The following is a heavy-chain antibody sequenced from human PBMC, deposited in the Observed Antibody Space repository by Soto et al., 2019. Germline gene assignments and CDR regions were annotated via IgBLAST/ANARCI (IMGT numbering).Heavy chain of an antibody. CDR3: ARGVIAVAGTWFDP. Sequence: ASGKVSCNASGYTFTSYAMDWMRHAPGQRIECMGWIYAGNGNTQYSKKFKGRVTTTRDTSARTAYMDMTSLRSEETAVYSCARGVIAVAGTWFDPWGQGTLVTVSS. CDR2: IYAGNGNT. J-gene: IGHJ5*02. CDR1: GYTFTSYA. V-gene: IGHV1-3*01. D-gene: IGHD6-19*01.